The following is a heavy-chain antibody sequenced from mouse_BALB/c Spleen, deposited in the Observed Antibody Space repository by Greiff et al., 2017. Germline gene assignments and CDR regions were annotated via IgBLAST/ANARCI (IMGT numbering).Heavy chain of an antibody. Sequence: EVQLQESGPGLVKPSQSLSLTCTVTGYSITSDYAWNWIRQFPGNKLEWMGYISYSGSTSYNPSLKSRISITRDTSKNQFFLQLNSVTTEDTATYYCARSGGYGKFDYWGQGTTLTVSS. V-gene: IGHV3-2*02. CDR3: ARSGGYGKFDY. D-gene: IGHD2-1*01. CDR2: ISYSGST. J-gene: IGHJ2*01. CDR1: GYSITSDYA.